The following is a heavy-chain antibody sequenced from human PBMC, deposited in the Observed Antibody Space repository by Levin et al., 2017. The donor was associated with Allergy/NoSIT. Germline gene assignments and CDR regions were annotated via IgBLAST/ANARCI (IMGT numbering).Heavy chain of an antibody. J-gene: IGHJ4*02. CDR1: GYILTDYY. CDR2: INPKSGRT. CDR3: ARKYSAYDPFDY. D-gene: IGHD5-12*01. V-gene: IGHV1-2*02. Sequence: ASVKVSCKASGYILTDYYIHWMRQAPGQGLEWMGWINPKSGRTNSAQKFHGRVTMSRDTSSSTAYMDLNGLRSDDTAVYFCARKYSAYDPFDYWGQGTLVTVSS.